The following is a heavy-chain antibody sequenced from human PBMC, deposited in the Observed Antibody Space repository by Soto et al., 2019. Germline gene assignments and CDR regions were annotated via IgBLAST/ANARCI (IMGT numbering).Heavy chain of an antibody. Sequence: QVQLVESGGGVVQPGRSLRLSCAASGFTFNYHALNWVRQAPGKGLEWVAVISYDGDNKYIAESVKGRFTISRDNSKNTVSLQMNSLRTEDTAMYFCARGPTTSAFSAMDVWGQGTTVTVSS. D-gene: IGHD1-1*01. CDR3: ARGPTTSAFSAMDV. CDR2: ISYDGDNK. J-gene: IGHJ6*02. CDR1: GFTFNYHA. V-gene: IGHV3-30-3*01.